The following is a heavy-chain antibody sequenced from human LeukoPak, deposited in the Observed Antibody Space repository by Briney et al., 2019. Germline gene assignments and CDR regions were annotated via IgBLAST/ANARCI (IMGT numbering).Heavy chain of an antibody. CDR3: ARHAESGYDRFDL. D-gene: IGHD5-12*01. J-gene: IGHJ5*02. CDR2: IYYSGST. CDR1: GGSISSYY. V-gene: IGHV4-59*08. Sequence: SETLSLTCSVSGGSISSYYWSWIRQPPGKGLEWFGYIYYSGSTNYKSPLKSRVTMSGDTSKNQFSLELRSVTAADTAVYYCARHAESGYDRFDLWGQGTLVTVSS.